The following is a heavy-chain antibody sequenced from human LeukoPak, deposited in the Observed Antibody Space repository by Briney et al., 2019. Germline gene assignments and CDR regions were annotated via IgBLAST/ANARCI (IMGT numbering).Heavy chain of an antibody. CDR2: IYTSGST. V-gene: IGHV4-61*02. Sequence: PSETLSLTCTVSGGSISSGSYYWSWIRQPAGKGLEWIGRIYTSGSTNYNPSLKSRVTISVDASKNQFSLKLSSVTAADTAVYYCARSSTKYSSSSRYYYYYMDVWGKGTTVTVSS. D-gene: IGHD6-6*01. CDR3: ARSSTKYSSSSRYYYYYMDV. J-gene: IGHJ6*03. CDR1: GGSISSGSYY.